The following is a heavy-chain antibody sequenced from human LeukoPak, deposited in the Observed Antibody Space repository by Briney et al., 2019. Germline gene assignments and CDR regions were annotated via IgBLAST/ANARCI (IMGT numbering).Heavy chain of an antibody. Sequence: ASVQVSCKASGYTFTSYGISWVRQAPGRGLEWMGWISAYNGNTNYAQKLQGRVTMTTDTSTSTAYMELRSLRSDDTAVYYCARPVRAAYCGGDCYSGHFDYWGQGTLVTVSS. CDR1: GYTFTSYG. J-gene: IGHJ4*02. CDR3: ARPVRAAYCGGDCYSGHFDY. D-gene: IGHD2-21*02. CDR2: ISAYNGNT. V-gene: IGHV1-18*01.